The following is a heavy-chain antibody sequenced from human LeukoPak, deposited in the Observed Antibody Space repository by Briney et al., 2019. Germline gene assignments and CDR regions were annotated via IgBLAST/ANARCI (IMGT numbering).Heavy chain of an antibody. CDR1: GFTFSSYW. CDR3: ANGPHYQILTGYYKVRSHLDY. CDR2: INGDGSST. V-gene: IGHV3-74*01. Sequence: PGGSLRLSCAASGFTFSSYWMHWVRQAPGKGLVWVSRINGDGSSTSYADSVKGRLTISRDNAKNTLYLQMNSLRAEDTAVYSCANGPHYQILTGYYKVRSHLDYWGQGTLVTVSS. J-gene: IGHJ4*02. D-gene: IGHD3-9*01.